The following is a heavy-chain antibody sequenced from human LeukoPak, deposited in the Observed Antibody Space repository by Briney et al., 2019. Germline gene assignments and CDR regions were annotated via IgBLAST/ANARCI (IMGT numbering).Heavy chain of an antibody. CDR3: ARDRGSDYGPNWFDP. V-gene: IGHV3-48*01. J-gene: IGHJ5*02. CDR1: GFTFSSYR. D-gene: IGHD4-17*01. CDR2: ISSSSSTI. Sequence: GGSLRLSCAASGFTFSSYRMNWVRQAPGKGLEWVSYISSSSSTIYYADSVKGRFTISRDNAKNSLYLQMNSLRAEDTAVYYCARDRGSDYGPNWFDPWGQGTLVTVSS.